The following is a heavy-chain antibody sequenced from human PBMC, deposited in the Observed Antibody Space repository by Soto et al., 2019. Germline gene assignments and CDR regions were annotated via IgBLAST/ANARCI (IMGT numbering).Heavy chain of an antibody. CDR3: AKVPDRNVDY. Sequence: PGGSLRLSCAASGFTFSSYGMHWVRQAPGKGLEWVAVISYDGSNKYYADSVKGRFTISRDNSKNTLYLQMNSLRAEDTAVYYCAKVPDRNVDYWGQGTLVTVSS. CDR2: ISYDGSNK. CDR1: GFTFSSYG. J-gene: IGHJ4*02. V-gene: IGHV3-30*18.